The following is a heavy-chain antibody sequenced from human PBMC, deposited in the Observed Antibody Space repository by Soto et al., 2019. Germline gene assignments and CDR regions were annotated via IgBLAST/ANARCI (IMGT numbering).Heavy chain of an antibody. Sequence: ASVKVSCKASGYTFTSHAMHWVRQAPGQRLEWMGWINAGNGNTKYSQKFQGRVTITRDTSASTAFMELSSLKASDTAMYYCARHRKALSSASTMWFDPWGQGTLVTVSS. CDR2: INAGNGNT. D-gene: IGHD3-22*01. J-gene: IGHJ5*02. CDR3: ARHRKALSSASTMWFDP. CDR1: GYTFTSHA. V-gene: IGHV1-3*01.